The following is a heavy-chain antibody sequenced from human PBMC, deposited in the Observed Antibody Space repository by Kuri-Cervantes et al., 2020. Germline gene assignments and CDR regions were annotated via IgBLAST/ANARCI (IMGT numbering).Heavy chain of an antibody. CDR2: ISSGSTI. J-gene: IGHJ6*02. D-gene: IGHD2-2*02. V-gene: IGHV3-11*04. CDR1: GFAFSDYY. Sequence: GGSLRLSCAASGFAFSDYYMSWIRQAPGRGLEWISYISSGSTIYYADSVKGRFTISRDNAKNSLYLQMNSLRAEDTAVYYCARDWLYCSSTSCYIGYGMDVWGQGTTVTVSS. CDR3: ARDWLYCSSTSCYIGYGMDV.